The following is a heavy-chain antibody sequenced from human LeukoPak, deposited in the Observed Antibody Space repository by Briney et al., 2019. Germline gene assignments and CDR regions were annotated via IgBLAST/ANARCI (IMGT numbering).Heavy chain of an antibody. Sequence: ASVKVSCKASGGTFSSYAISWVRQAPGQGLEWMGGIIPIFGTANYAQKFQGRVTITTDESTSTAYMELSSLRSEDTAVYYCARERYGYLYYFDYGGQGPLVTVS. CDR3: ARERYGYLYYFDY. D-gene: IGHD5-18*01. CDR1: GGTFSSYA. J-gene: IGHJ4*02. CDR2: IIPIFGTA. V-gene: IGHV1-69*05.